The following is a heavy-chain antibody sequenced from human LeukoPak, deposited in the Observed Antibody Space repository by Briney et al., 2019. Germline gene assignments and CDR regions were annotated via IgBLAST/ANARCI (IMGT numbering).Heavy chain of an antibody. J-gene: IGHJ5*02. CDR3: ARGWFGEFPSPPYNWFDP. CDR2: IYYSGST. D-gene: IGHD3-10*01. V-gene: IGHV4-59*01. CDR1: GGSISSYY. Sequence: SETLSLTCTVSGGSISSYYWSWIRQPPGKGLEWIGYIYYSGSTNYNPSLKSRVTISVDTSKNQFSLKLSSVTAADTAVYYCARGWFGEFPSPPYNWFDPWGQGTLVTVSS.